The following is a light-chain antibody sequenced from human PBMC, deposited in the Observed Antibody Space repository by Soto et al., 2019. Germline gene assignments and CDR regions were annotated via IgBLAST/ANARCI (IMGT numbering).Light chain of an antibody. CDR2: RND. Sequence: QSVLSQPPSASATPGQRVTISCSGSDSNIGSNFVYWYQQLAGTAPKLLVFRNDQRPSGVPDRISGSKSGTSASLAISGLRSEDEADYYCASWDDSLSVWVFGGGTKVTVL. J-gene: IGLJ3*02. CDR3: ASWDDSLSVWV. V-gene: IGLV1-47*01. CDR1: DSNIGSNF.